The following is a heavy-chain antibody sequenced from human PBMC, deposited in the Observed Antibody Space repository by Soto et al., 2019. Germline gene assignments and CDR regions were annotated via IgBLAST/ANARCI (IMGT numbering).Heavy chain of an antibody. J-gene: IGHJ4*02. V-gene: IGHV3-53*01. D-gene: IGHD3-3*01. CDR2: IYSDGTA. Sequence: PGGSLRLSCAASGFTVSSSYMSWVRQAPGKGLEWVSIIYSDGTAYYADSVKGRFTMSRDNSKNTLFIQMNSLRAEDTAVYYCARARGVGNSWSGVDYWGQGTLVTAPQ. CDR3: ARARGVGNSWSGVDY. CDR1: GFTVSSSY.